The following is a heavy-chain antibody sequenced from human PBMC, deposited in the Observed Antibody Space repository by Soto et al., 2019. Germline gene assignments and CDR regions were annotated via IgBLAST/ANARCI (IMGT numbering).Heavy chain of an antibody. V-gene: IGHV1-2*04. CDR3: ARAPRDDILTGYWFDP. CDR2: INPNSGGT. Sequence: ASVKLSCKASGYTFTGYYIHWVRQAPGQGLEWMGWINPNSGGTNYAQKFQGWVTMTRDTSISTAYMELSRLRSDDTAVYYCARAPRDDILTGYWFDPWGQGTLVTVSS. D-gene: IGHD3-9*01. J-gene: IGHJ5*02. CDR1: GYTFTGYY.